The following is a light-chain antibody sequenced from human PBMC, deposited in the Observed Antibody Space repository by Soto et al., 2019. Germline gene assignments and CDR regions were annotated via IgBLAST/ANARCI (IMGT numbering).Light chain of an antibody. V-gene: IGLV2-14*01. CDR1: SSDVGGYNY. CDR3: SSYTSSSTWA. CDR2: EVS. Sequence: QSALTQPASVSGSPGQSLTIFCTGTSSDVGGYNYVSWYQQHPGKAPKLIIYEVSNRPSGVSNRFSGSKSDNTASLTISGLQAEDEADYYCSSYTSSSTWAFGGGTKVTVL. J-gene: IGLJ3*02.